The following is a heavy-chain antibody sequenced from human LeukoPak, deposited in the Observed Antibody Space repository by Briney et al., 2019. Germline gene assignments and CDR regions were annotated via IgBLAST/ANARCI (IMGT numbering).Heavy chain of an antibody. Sequence: SGGSLRLSCAPSGFTFSSYEMNWARDATGKGREWVSYISSSGSNIYCAHSVRGRYTISRDNAKNSLYLQMNSLRAEETAVYYCARDQSRITMVRGRYGMDVWGKGTTVTVSS. CDR2: ISSSGSNI. CDR1: GFTFSSYE. CDR3: ARDQSRITMVRGRYGMDV. D-gene: IGHD3-10*01. V-gene: IGHV3-48*03. J-gene: IGHJ6*04.